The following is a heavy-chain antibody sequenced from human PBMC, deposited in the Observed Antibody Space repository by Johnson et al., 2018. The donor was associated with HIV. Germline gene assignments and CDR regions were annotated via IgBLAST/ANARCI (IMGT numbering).Heavy chain of an antibody. V-gene: IGHV3-64*04. CDR1: GFTFSTYA. CDR3: ARSLGVGAFDI. D-gene: IGHD3-10*01. J-gene: IGHJ3*02. Sequence: QMQLVESGGGLVQPGGSLRLSCAASGFTFSTYAMHWVRQAPGKGLEYVSAISNNGGNTYYADSVKGRFTISRDNSKNTLYLQMNSLRAEDTAVYYCARSLGVGAFDIWGQGTMVTVSS. CDR2: ISNNGGNT.